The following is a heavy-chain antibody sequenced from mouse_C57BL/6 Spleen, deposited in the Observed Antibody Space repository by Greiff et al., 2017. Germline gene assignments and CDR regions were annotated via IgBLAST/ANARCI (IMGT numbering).Heavy chain of an antibody. CDR1: GYAFSSYW. J-gene: IGHJ3*01. V-gene: IGHV1-80*01. D-gene: IGHD2-3*01. CDR3: ARSGDGYYVSWFAY. Sequence: VKVVESGAELVKPGASVKISCKASGYAFSSYWMNWVKQRPGKGLEWIGQIYPGDGDTNYNGKFKGKATLTADKSSSTAYMQLSSLTSEDSAVYFCARSGDGYYVSWFAYWGQGTLVTVSA. CDR2: IYPGDGDT.